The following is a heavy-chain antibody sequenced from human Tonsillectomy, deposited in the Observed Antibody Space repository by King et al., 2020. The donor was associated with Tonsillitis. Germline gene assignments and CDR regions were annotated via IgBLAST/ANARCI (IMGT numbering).Heavy chain of an antibody. D-gene: IGHD3-22*01. CDR3: ARDYYDSSVYWFDY. V-gene: IGHV1-69*12. Sequence: QLVQSGAEVKKPGSSVKVSCKASGGTFSSYAISWVRQAPGQGLEWMGGLIPLFGTANYAQKFQGRITIIADESTRTAYMELSSLRSEDTAVYYCARDYYDSSVYWFDYWGQGSLVTVSS. CDR2: LIPLFGTA. CDR1: GGTFSSYA. J-gene: IGHJ4*02.